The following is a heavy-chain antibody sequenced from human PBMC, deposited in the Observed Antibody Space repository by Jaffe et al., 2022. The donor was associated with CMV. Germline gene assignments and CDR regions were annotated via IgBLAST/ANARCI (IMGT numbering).Heavy chain of an antibody. Sequence: EVQLVESGGGLVQPGRSLRLSCAASGFTFDDYAMHWVRQAPGKGLEWVSGISWNSGSIGYADSVKGRFTISRDNAKNSLYLQMNSLRAEDTALYYCAKGGSNYEGWFDPWGQGTLVTVSS. CDR3: AKGGSNYEGWFDP. CDR1: GFTFDDYA. D-gene: IGHD4-4*01. J-gene: IGHJ5*02. CDR2: ISWNSGSI. V-gene: IGHV3-9*01.